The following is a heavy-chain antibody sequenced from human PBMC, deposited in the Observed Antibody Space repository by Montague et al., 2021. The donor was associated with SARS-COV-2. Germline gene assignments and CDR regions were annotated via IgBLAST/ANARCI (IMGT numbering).Heavy chain of an antibody. J-gene: IGHJ4*02. Sequence: TLSLTCTVSGGSISSGNYYWSWIRQPAGKGLEWIGRIYTSGSTNYNPSLKSRVTISADTSKNQFSLKLSSVTAADTAVYYCARDIAVAGLFDYWGQGTLVTVSS. CDR1: GGSISSGNYY. V-gene: IGHV4-61*02. CDR3: ARDIAVAGLFDY. D-gene: IGHD6-19*01. CDR2: IYTSGST.